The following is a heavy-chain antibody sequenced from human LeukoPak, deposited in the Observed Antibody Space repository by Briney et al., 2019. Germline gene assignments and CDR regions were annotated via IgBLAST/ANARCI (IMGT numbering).Heavy chain of an antibody. J-gene: IGHJ4*02. CDR1: GFTFSTYE. V-gene: IGHV3-48*03. CDR2: ISSSGSTI. Sequence: GGSLRLSCAASGFTFSTYEMNWVRQAPGKGLEWVSYISSSGSTIYYADSVKGRFTISRDNAKNSLCLQMNSLRAEDTAVYYCARSRVAALQASDYWGQGTLLTVSS. D-gene: IGHD6-6*01. CDR3: ARSRVAALQASDY.